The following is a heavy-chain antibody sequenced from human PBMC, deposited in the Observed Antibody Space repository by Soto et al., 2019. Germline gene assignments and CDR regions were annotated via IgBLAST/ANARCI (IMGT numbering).Heavy chain of an antibody. CDR3: AKDLQFSGWLSAQTFDY. D-gene: IGHD6-19*01. CDR1: GFTFSSYG. V-gene: IGHV3-30*18. CDR2: ITDNGSNK. Sequence: GGSLRLSCAASGFTFSSYGMHWVRQAPGKGLECVAVITDNGSNKYYADSVKGRFTISRDKSKSTLYLQMNSLRAEDTAVYYCAKDLQFSGWLSAQTFDYWGQGTQVTVSS. J-gene: IGHJ4*02.